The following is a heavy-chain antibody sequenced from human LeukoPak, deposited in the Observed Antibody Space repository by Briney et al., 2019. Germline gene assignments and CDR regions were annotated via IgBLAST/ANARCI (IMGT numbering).Heavy chain of an antibody. Sequence: SEALSLTCTVSGGSISSSSYHWGWIRQPPGKGLEWIGSIYYSGSTYYNPSLKSRVTISVDTSKNQFSLKLSSATAADTAVYYCARHPPDSYSSSWYEYFQHWGQGTLVTVSS. CDR2: IYYSGST. CDR1: GGSISSSSYH. J-gene: IGHJ1*01. CDR3: ARHPPDSYSSSWYEYFQH. D-gene: IGHD6-13*01. V-gene: IGHV4-39*01.